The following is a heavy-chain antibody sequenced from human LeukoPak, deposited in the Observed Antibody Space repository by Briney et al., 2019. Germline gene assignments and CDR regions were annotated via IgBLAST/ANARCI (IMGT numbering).Heavy chain of an antibody. J-gene: IGHJ4*02. Sequence: GGSLRLSCAASGFTFSSYGMHWVRQAPGKGLEWVAVIWYDGSDKYYADSVKGRFTISRDNSKNTLYLQMNSLRAEDTAVYYCVRVAGTDATFDYWGQETLVTVSS. CDR1: GFTFSSYG. V-gene: IGHV3-33*01. CDR3: VRVAGTDATFDY. CDR2: IWYDGSDK. D-gene: IGHD1-1*01.